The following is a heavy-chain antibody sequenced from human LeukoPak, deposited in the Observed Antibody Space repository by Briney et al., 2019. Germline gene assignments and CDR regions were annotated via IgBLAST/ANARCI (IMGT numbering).Heavy chain of an antibody. V-gene: IGHV4-59*01. D-gene: IGHD1-26*01. Sequence: SETLSLTCTVPGGSLSSYYWSWIRQPPGRGLEWMGYIYYSGRTNYNPSLKSRVTISVDTSRNQFSLKLSAVTAEDTAVYYCARGGTVRNGMDVWGQGTTVTVSS. CDR1: GGSLSSYY. CDR2: IYYSGRT. CDR3: ARGGTVRNGMDV. J-gene: IGHJ6*02.